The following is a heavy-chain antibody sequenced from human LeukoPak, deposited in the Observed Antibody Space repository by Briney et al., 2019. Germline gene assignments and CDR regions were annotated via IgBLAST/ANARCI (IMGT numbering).Heavy chain of an antibody. J-gene: IGHJ4*02. D-gene: IGHD3-10*01. V-gene: IGHV1-2*06. CDR2: INPNSGGT. CDR3: ARDRDYGSRIFDY. CDR1: GYTFTGYY. Sequence: ASVTVSCKASGYTFTGYYMHWVRQAPGQGLEWMGRINPNSGGTNYAQKVQGRVTMTRDTSISTAYMELNRLRSDDTAVYYCARDRDYGSRIFDYWGQGTLVTVSS.